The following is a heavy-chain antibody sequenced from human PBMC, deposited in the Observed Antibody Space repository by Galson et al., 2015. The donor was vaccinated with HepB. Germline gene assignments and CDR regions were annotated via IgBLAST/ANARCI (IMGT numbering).Heavy chain of an antibody. V-gene: IGHV3-7*01. CDR2: IKEDGSDK. J-gene: IGHJ3*01. CDR3: ARGGAYGFDL. Sequence: SLRLSCAASGFTFDDYAMHWVRQAPGKGLEWVANIKEDGSDKYYVESVKGRFSISRDNAKNSAYLQMNSLRAEDTALYYCARGGAYGFDLWGQGTMVTVSS. CDR1: GFTFDDYA.